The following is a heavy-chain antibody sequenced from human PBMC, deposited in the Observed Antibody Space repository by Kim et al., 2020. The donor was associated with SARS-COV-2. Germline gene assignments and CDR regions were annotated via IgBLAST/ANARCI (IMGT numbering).Heavy chain of an antibody. CDR1: GGSIISGSHY. J-gene: IGHJ6*02. V-gene: IGHV4-61*01. CDR2: IYYNGRT. CDR3: ARDGGGYDYCAVV. Sequence: SETLSLTCTVSGGSIISGSHYWTWIRQSPGRGLEWIGYIYYNGRTNYNPSLRSRVTISYDTSKDQFSLDLSAVTAVDMATYYCARDGGGYDYCAVVWGQGTTVIVSS. D-gene: IGHD3-16*01.